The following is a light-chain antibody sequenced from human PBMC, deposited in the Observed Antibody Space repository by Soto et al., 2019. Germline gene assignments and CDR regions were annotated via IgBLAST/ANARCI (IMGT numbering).Light chain of an antibody. Sequence: DIQMTQSPSTLSASVGDRVTTTCRASQTISNWLAWYQQKPGKAPKLLIYDASSLESGVPSRFSGSGSGTEFTLTISTLQREDFATYYCQQYNTHSPTWTFGQGTKVEIE. CDR2: DAS. V-gene: IGKV1-5*01. CDR1: QTISNW. J-gene: IGKJ1*01. CDR3: QQYNTHSPTWT.